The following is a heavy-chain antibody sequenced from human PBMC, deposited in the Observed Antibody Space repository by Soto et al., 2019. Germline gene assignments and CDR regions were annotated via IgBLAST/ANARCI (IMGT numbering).Heavy chain of an antibody. CDR2: ISPYNGDT. Sequence: ASVKVSCKASGYSFTTYGITWVRQAPGQGPEWLGWISPYNGDTSYAQKLQGRVTMTTDTSTTTAYMELRNLRSDDTALYYCTKNGRSGGSGPNWFDPWGQGTLVTVSS. CDR1: GYSFTTYG. D-gene: IGHD2-15*01. V-gene: IGHV1-18*01. CDR3: TKNGRSGGSGPNWFDP. J-gene: IGHJ5*02.